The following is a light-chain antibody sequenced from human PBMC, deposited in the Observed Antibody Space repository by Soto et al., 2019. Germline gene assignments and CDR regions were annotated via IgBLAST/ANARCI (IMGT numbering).Light chain of an antibody. V-gene: IGLV1-44*01. Sequence: QLVLSQPPSASGTPGQRVTISCSGSNSNIGDNSVNWYLQLPGTAPKLLIYSNNQRPSGVPDRFSGSKSGTSASLAISGLQSEDEADYYCATWDGSLNNFVFGTGTKVTVL. CDR3: ATWDGSLNNFV. J-gene: IGLJ1*01. CDR2: SNN. CDR1: NSNIGDNS.